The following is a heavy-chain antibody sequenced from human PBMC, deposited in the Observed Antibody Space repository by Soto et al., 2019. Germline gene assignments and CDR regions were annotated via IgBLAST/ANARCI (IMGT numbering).Heavy chain of an antibody. CDR1: GYSFTSYW. V-gene: IGHV5-51*01. CDR2: IYPGDSDT. Sequence: GESLKISCNGSGYSFTSYWIGWVRQMPGKGLEWMGIIYPGDSDTRYSPSFQGQVTISADKSISTAYLQWSSLKASDTAMYYCARRYDFWSGNYYYGMDVWGQGTTVTVSS. J-gene: IGHJ6*02. CDR3: ARRYDFWSGNYYYGMDV. D-gene: IGHD3-3*01.